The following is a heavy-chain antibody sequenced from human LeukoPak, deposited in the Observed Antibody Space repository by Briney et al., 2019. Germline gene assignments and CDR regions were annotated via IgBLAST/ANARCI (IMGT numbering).Heavy chain of an antibody. CDR3: ARVFRLGFNWFDT. Sequence: DSVKGRFTISRDNAKNSLYLQMNSLRDEDTAVYYCARVFRLGFNWFDTWGQGTLVTVSS. V-gene: IGHV3-48*02. J-gene: IGHJ5*02. D-gene: IGHD3-10*01.